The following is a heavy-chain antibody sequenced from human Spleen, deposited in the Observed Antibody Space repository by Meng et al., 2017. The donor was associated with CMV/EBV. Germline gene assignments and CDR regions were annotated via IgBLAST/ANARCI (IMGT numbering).Heavy chain of an antibody. CDR2: ISYDGTNK. Sequence: GGSLRLSCAASGFTFSNYAMHWVRQAPGKGLEWVAVISYDGTNKYYADSVKGRFTISRDNSKNTLNLQMNSLRSEDTALYYCTRDHISSDAFDVWGPGTTVTVSS. V-gene: IGHV3-30*04. J-gene: IGHJ3*01. CDR3: TRDHISSDAFDV. D-gene: IGHD6-6*01. CDR1: GFTFSNYA.